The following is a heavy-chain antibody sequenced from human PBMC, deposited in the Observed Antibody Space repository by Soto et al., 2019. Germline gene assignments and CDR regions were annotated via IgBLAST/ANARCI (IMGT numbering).Heavy chain of an antibody. V-gene: IGHV4-30-4*01. Sequence: SETLSLTCSVSGGSISSGDHYWSWIRQSPGKGLEWIGYIYYSGSTNYNPSLKSRVTISVDTSKNQFSLKLTSVTAADTAVYYCARDKITGLFDYWGQGTLVTVSS. CDR1: GGSISSGDHY. CDR3: ARDKITGLFDY. J-gene: IGHJ4*02. CDR2: IYYSGST. D-gene: IGHD2-8*02.